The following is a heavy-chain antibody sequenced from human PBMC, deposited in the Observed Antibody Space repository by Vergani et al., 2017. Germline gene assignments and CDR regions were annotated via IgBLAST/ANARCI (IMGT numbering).Heavy chain of an antibody. CDR3: ARDPNSSGWYYFDY. V-gene: IGHV3-21*01. CDR2: ISSSSSYT. D-gene: IGHD6-19*01. J-gene: IGHJ4*02. Sequence: EVQLVESGGGLVKPGGSLRLSCTASGFTFSSYSMNWVRQAPGKGLEWVSSISSSSSYTYYADSVKGRFTISRDNAKNSLYLQMNSLRAEDTAVYYCARDPNSSGWYYFDYWGQGTLVTVSS. CDR1: GFTFSSYS.